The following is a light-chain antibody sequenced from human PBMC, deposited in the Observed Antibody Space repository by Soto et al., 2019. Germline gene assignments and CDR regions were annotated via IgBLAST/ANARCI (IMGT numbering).Light chain of an antibody. V-gene: IGLV2-8*01. CDR2: EVT. CDR1: SSDVGGYNY. Sequence: QSVLTQPPSASGSPGQSVTISCTGTSSDVGGYNYLSWYQHRPGKAPQLIIYEVTKRPSGVPNRFFGSKSDNTASLTVSGLQAEDEADYFCMSYAGMYTYVFGTGTKVTVL. J-gene: IGLJ1*01. CDR3: MSYAGMYTYV.